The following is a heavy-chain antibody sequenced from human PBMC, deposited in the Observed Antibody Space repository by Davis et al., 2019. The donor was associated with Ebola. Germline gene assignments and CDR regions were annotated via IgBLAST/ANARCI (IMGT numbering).Heavy chain of an antibody. D-gene: IGHD3-10*01. CDR2: INPSGGST. Sequence: AASVKVSCKASGYTFTSYYMHWVRQAPGQGLEWMGIINPSGGSTRYAQKFQGRVTMTEDTSTDTAYMELSSLRSEDTAVYYCATDRRMVRGVIITGYYYYGMDVWGQGTTVTVSS. CDR3: ATDRRMVRGVIITGYYYYGMDV. CDR1: GYTFTSYY. J-gene: IGHJ6*02. V-gene: IGHV1-46*01.